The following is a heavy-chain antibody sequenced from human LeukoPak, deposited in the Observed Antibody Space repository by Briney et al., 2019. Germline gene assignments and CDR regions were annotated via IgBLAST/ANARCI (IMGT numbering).Heavy chain of an antibody. CDR2: IWYDGSSK. V-gene: IGHV3-33*01. J-gene: IGHJ5*02. CDR3: ARDGTVTAGPFGP. Sequence: PGGSLRLSCAAPGITFSSFGMHWLRQAPGKGLEWVAFIWYDGSSKYYADSVKGRFTISRDNSKNTLYLQMNSLRAEDTAVYYCARDGTVTAGPFGPWGRGTLVTVSS. D-gene: IGHD4-11*01. CDR1: GITFSSFG.